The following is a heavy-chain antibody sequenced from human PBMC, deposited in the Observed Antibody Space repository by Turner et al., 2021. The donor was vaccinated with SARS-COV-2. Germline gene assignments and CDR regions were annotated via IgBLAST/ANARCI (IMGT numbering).Heavy chain of an antibody. V-gene: IGHV1-24*01. CDR1: GYTLTELS. Sequence: QVQLVQSGAEVKKPGASVKVSCKVSGYTLTELSMHWVRQAPGKGLAWMGGFDPEDGETIYAQKFQGRVTMTEDTSTDTAYMELSSLRSEDTAVYYCATGVAVTGTPSEYYYYYGMDVWGQGTTVTVSS. CDR2: FDPEDGET. J-gene: IGHJ6*02. D-gene: IGHD6-19*01. CDR3: ATGVAVTGTPSEYYYYYGMDV.